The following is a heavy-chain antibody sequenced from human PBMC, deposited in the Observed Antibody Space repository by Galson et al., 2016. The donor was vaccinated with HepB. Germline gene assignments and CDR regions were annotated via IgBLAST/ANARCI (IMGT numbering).Heavy chain of an antibody. CDR2: IYPGDSEI. V-gene: IGHV5-51*01. J-gene: IGHJ4*02. CDR1: GYSFTRYW. D-gene: IGHD5-24*01. CDR3: AKHRYDGYGELDY. Sequence: QSGAEVKKPGESLKISCKASGYSFTRYWIAWVRQMPGKGLEWMGIIYPGDSEIRYSPSLQGQVTFSADKSISTAYLHWGSPKASDTAIYYCAKHRYDGYGELDYWGQGTPVTVSS.